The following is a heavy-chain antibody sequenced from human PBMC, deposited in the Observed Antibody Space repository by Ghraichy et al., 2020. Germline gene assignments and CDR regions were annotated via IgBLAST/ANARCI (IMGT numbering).Heavy chain of an antibody. Sequence: SETLSLTCTVSGVSISSTNYYWGWLRQPPGKGLEWIATIYYSGTTYYNPSLKSPVTISIDTSKNQFSLNLSSVTAADTAVYYCGRPFCSGGSCDHFDFWGQGTLVTVSS. CDR1: GVSISSTNYY. D-gene: IGHD2-15*01. CDR3: GRPFCSGGSCDHFDF. J-gene: IGHJ4*02. CDR2: IYYSGTT. V-gene: IGHV4-39*01.